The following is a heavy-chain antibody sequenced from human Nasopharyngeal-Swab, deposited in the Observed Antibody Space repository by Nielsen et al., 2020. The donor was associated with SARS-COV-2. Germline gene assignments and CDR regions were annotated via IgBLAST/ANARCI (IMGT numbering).Heavy chain of an antibody. D-gene: IGHD1-26*01. CDR2: INSDGSTT. CDR1: EFTFSNYW. J-gene: IGHJ6*03. Sequence: GESLKISCAASEFTFSNYWMHWVRQAPGKGLVWVSRINSDGSTTNYADSVKGRFTISRDNAKNSLYLQMNSLRADDTAVYFCARIAGRGSIYYYYMDVWGTGTTVTVSS. CDR3: ARIAGRGSIYYYYMDV. V-gene: IGHV3-74*01.